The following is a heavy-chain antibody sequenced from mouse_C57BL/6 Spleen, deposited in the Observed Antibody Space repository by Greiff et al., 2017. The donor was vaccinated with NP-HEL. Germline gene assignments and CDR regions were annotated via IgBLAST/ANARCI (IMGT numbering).Heavy chain of an antibody. V-gene: IGHV1-55*01. CDR2: IYPGSGST. CDR3: ASSPYYYGSSPYWYFDV. Sequence: QVQLQQPGAELVKPGASVKMSCKASGYTFTSYWITWVKQRPGQGLEWIGDIYPGSGSTNYNEKFKSKATLTVDTSSSTAYMQLSSLTSEDSAVYYCASSPYYYGSSPYWYFDVWGTGTTVTVSS. CDR1: GYTFTSYW. J-gene: IGHJ1*03. D-gene: IGHD1-1*01.